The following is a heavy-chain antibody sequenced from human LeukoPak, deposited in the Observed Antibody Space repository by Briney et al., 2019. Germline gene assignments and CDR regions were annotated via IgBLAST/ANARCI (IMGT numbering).Heavy chain of an antibody. Sequence: TPSETLSLTCTVSGGSISSYYWSWIRQPPGKGLEWIGYIYYSGSTNYNPSLKSRVTISVDTSKNQFSLKLSSVTAADTAVYYCARASGPIAAAGTLDYWGQGTLVTVSS. CDR1: GGSISSYY. D-gene: IGHD6-13*01. CDR2: IYYSGST. CDR3: ARASGPIAAAGTLDY. J-gene: IGHJ4*02. V-gene: IGHV4-59*01.